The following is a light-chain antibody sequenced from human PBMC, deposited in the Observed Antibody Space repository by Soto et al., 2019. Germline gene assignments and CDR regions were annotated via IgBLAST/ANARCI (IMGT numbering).Light chain of an antibody. Sequence: QAVVTQEPSLTVSPGGTVTLTCGSSDGPVTSNHYPYWYQQRPGQVPRTLIYDTTNRQSWAPARFSGSLVGVKAALTLSGAQPEDEADYYCSLADSGGRVFGGGTKLTVL. CDR2: DTT. CDR3: SLADSGGRV. CDR1: DGPVTSNHY. V-gene: IGLV7-46*01. J-gene: IGLJ2*01.